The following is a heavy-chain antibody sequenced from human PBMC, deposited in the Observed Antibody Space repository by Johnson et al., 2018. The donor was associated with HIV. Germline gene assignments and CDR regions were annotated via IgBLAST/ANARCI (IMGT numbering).Heavy chain of an antibody. V-gene: IGHV3-30*02. CDR3: ATSGSHFAFDI. J-gene: IGHJ3*02. CDR2: IRYDVSNE. Sequence: VQLVESGGGVVQPGGSLRLSCAASGFSFSSYGMYWVRQAPGKGLEWVAFIRYDVSNEYYGESVKGRFTISRDNSKNTLYLQMSSLRAEDTAVYYCATSGSHFAFDIWGQGTMVTVSS. D-gene: IGHD1-26*01. CDR1: GFSFSSYG.